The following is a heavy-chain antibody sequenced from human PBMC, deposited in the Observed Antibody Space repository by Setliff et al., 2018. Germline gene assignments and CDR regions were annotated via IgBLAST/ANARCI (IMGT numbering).Heavy chain of an antibody. CDR1: GGTFSDYG. J-gene: IGHJ6*03. CDR3: VREGVDSRSSTDYRYYMDV. D-gene: IGHD3-22*01. V-gene: IGHV1-69*05. Sequence: KVSCKASGGTFSDYGISWVRQAPGQGLEWMGGTIPIFGTTDYAQKFQGRVTIITDESTSTAFMQLSSLRSEDTAVYYCVREGVDSRSSTDYRYYMDVWGKGTTVTVSS. CDR2: TIPIFGTT.